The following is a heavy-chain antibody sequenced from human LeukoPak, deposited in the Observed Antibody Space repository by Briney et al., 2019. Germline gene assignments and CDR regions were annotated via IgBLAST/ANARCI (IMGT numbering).Heavy chain of an antibody. CDR3: ARGGMPTDY. CDR1: GGSFTGYF. CDR2: INHSGAT. V-gene: IGHV4-34*01. J-gene: IGHJ4*02. D-gene: IGHD2-2*01. Sequence: KPSETLSVTCAVSGGSFTGYFWTWIRQPPGKGLEWIGEINHSGATNYNPSLKSRVTISVDTSSHQFSLKLTSVTAADTAVYYCARGGMPTDYWGQGTLVTVSS.